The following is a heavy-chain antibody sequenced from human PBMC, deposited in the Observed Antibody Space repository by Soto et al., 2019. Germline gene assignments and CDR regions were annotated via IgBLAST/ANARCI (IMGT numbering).Heavy chain of an antibody. CDR1: GFIFSDYS. Sequence: GGSLRLSCAASGFIFSDYSMSWIRQAPGKGLEWVSYISSSGSTMYYTDSQKGRFTISRDNAKNSLYLQMNSLRAEDTAVYYCARRYCSGGSCYWAFDFWGQGTLVTVSS. CDR3: ARRYCSGGSCYWAFDF. V-gene: IGHV3-11*01. D-gene: IGHD2-15*01. J-gene: IGHJ4*02. CDR2: ISSSGSTM.